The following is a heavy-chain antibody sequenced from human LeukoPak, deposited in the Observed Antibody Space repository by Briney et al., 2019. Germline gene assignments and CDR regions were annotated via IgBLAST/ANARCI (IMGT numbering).Heavy chain of an antibody. CDR1: GGSISSYY. J-gene: IGHJ6*03. Sequence: SETLSLTCTVSGGSISSYYWSWIRQPAGKGLEWIGRIYTSGSTNYNPSLKSRVTMSVDTSKNQFSPKLSSVTAADTAVYYCARAGYCSSTSCYGYYYYMDVWGKGTTVTISS. CDR3: ARAGYCSSTSCYGYYYYMDV. V-gene: IGHV4-4*07. CDR2: IYTSGST. D-gene: IGHD2-2*01.